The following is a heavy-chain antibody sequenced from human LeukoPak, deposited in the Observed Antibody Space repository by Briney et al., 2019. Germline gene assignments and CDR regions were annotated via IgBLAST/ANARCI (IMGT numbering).Heavy chain of an antibody. V-gene: IGHV3-7*01. Sequence: GGSLRLSCAASGFTFRSYWMSWVRQAPGKGLEWVANIKQDGSEKYYVDSVKGRFTISRDNAKNSLYLQMNSLRAEDTAVYYCARFRYCSSTSCSNFDYWGQGTLVTVSS. CDR3: ARFRYCSSTSCSNFDY. D-gene: IGHD2-2*01. CDR1: GFTFRSYW. J-gene: IGHJ4*02. CDR2: IKQDGSEK.